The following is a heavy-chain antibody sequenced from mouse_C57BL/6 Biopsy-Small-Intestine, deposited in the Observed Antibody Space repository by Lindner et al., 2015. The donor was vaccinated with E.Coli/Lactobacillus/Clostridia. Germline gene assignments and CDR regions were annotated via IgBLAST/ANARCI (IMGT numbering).Heavy chain of an antibody. V-gene: IGHV14-4*01. CDR3: TTRGYGSSSWFAY. J-gene: IGHJ3*01. Sequence: VQLQESGAELVRPGASVKLSCTASGFNIKDDYMHWVKQRPEQGLEWIGWIDPENGDTEYASKFQGKATITADTSSNTAYPQLSSLTSEDTAVYYCTTRGYGSSSWFAYWGQGTLVTVSA. D-gene: IGHD1-1*01. CDR2: IDPENGDT. CDR1: GFNIKDDY.